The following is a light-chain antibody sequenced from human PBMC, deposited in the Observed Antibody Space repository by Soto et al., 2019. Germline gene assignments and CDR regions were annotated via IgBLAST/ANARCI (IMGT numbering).Light chain of an antibody. CDR3: SSYTTSNTRQIV. CDR2: DVS. J-gene: IGLJ1*01. V-gene: IGLV2-14*03. Sequence: QSVLTQPASVSGSPGQSITISCTGTSSDVGGYNYVSWYQHHPGKAPKLLIYDVSNRPSGVSNRFSGSKSDNTASLTISGLQPEVEADYYCSSYTTSNTRQIVFGTGTKVTVL. CDR1: SSDVGGYNY.